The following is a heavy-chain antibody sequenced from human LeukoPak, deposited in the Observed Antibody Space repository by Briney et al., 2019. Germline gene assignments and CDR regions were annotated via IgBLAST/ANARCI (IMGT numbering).Heavy chain of an antibody. CDR2: IYSGTT. D-gene: IGHD4/OR15-4a*01. Sequence: GGSLRLSCTVSGFTVSSNSMSWVRQAPGEGLEWVSFIYSGTTHYSDSVKGRFTISRDNSKNTLYLQMNSLRAEDTAVYYCARRAGAYSHPYDYWGQGTLVTVSS. CDR3: ARRAGAYSHPYDY. J-gene: IGHJ4*02. CDR1: GFTVSSNS. V-gene: IGHV3-53*01.